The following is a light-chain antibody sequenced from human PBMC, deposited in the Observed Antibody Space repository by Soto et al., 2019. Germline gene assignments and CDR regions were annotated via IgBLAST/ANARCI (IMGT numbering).Light chain of an antibody. V-gene: IGKV1-9*01. J-gene: IGKJ5*01. CDR1: PGISSY. Sequence: DLRLTQSPSFLSASVGDRVTITCRASPGISSYLAWYQQKPGTAPKLLIFAASTLQRGVPSRFSGSGSGTEFTLTISSLQPEDVATYACQQFNSYPHTFGQGTRLEIK. CDR2: AAS. CDR3: QQFNSYPHT.